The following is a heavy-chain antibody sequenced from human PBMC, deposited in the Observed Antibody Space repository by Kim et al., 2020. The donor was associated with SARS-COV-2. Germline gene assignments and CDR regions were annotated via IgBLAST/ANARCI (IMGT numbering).Heavy chain of an antibody. V-gene: IGHV3-15*01. CDR3: TAGTGF. D-gene: IGHD7-27*01. CDR1: GFTFSDAW. J-gene: IGHJ1*01. CDR2: VKSKADGETA. Sequence: GGSLRLSCAASGFTFSDAWMSWVRQAPGKGLEWVGRVKSKADGETADYAAPVKGRFIISRDDSKNTLSLQMHSLKAEDTAVYYCTAGTGFWGPGTLVSAS.